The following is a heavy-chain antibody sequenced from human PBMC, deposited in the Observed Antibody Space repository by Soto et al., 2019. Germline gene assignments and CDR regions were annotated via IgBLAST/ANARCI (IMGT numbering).Heavy chain of an antibody. CDR3: ARDPGYSYGYN. J-gene: IGHJ4*02. CDR1: GSTFSSYY. Sequence: ASVKVSCKASGSTFSSYYLQWVRQAPGQGLEWMGIINPSGDHTSYEEKFHGRITMTSDTSTSTVYMELSSLRSEDTAVYYCARDPGYSYGYNWGQGTLVTVSS. D-gene: IGHD5-18*01. CDR2: INPSGDHT. V-gene: IGHV1-46*01.